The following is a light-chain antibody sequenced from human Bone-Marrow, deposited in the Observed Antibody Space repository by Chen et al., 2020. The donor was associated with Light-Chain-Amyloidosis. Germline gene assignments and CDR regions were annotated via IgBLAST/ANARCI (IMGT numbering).Light chain of an antibody. J-gene: IGKJ4*01. Sequence: EIVLTQSPGTLSLSPGEGANLSCRASQTISSNCLTWYQQKFGQAPRLLIYGSSSRATGIPDRFTGSGSVTDFTLTINRLEPEEFAMYYCQQYGTSPLTFGGGTKVEI. CDR1: QTISSNC. V-gene: IGKV3-20*01. CDR2: GSS. CDR3: QQYGTSPLT.